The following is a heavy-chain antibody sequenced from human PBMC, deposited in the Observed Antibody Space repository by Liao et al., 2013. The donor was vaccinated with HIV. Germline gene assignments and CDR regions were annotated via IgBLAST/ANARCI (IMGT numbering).Heavy chain of an antibody. CDR1: GGSFSGYY. V-gene: IGHV4-34*01. CDR3: ARGGKKSSSWSGFAFDI. D-gene: IGHD6-6*01. J-gene: IGHJ3*02. CDR2: INHSGST. Sequence: QVQLQQWGAGLLKPSETLSLTCAVYGGSFSGYYWSWIRQPPGKGLEWIGEINHSGSTNYNPSLKSRVTISVDTSKNQFSLKLSSVTAADTAVYYCARGGKKSSSWSGFAFDIWGQGTMVTVSS.